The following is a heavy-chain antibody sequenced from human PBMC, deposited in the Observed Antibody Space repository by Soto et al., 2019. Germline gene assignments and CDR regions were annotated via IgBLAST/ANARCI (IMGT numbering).Heavy chain of an antibody. D-gene: IGHD2-2*01. CDR2: IRSSGSPI. J-gene: IGHJ6*02. Sequence: LRLSCAASGFTFSSYEMNWVRQAPGKGLVWVSYIRSSGSPIYYADSVKGRFTISRDNANNSLDLQMNSLRAEDTAVYYCARVALGYCSSTSCHSYYGMDVWGQGTTVTVSS. V-gene: IGHV3-48*03. CDR3: ARVALGYCSSTSCHSYYGMDV. CDR1: GFTFSSYE.